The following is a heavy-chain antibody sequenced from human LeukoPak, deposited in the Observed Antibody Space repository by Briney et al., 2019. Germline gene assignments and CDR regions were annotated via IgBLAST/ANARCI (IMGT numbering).Heavy chain of an antibody. J-gene: IGHJ5*02. V-gene: IGHV4-34*01. D-gene: IGHD1-14*01. CDR1: GGSFSGYY. CDR2: INHSGST. CDR3: ARRLTNRGWFDP. Sequence: PSETLSLTCAVYGGSFSGYYWSWIRQPPGKGLEWIGEINHSGSTNYNPCLKSRVTISVDTSKNQFSLKLSSVTAADTAVYYCARRLTNRGWFDPWGQGTLVTVSS.